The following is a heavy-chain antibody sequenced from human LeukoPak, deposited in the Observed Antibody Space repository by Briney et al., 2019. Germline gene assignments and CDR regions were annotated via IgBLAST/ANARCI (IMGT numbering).Heavy chain of an antibody. CDR2: IIPILGIA. J-gene: IGHJ6*02. Sequence: SVKVSCKASGXXXXNXTXXXVXXAXXXXXXXXGRIIPILGIANYAQKFQGRVTMTRDTSTSTVYMELSSLRSEDTAVYYCARASYGPSMDVWGQGTTVTASS. CDR3: ARASYGPSMDV. V-gene: IGHV1-69*02. D-gene: IGHD2-8*01. CDR1: GXXXXNXT.